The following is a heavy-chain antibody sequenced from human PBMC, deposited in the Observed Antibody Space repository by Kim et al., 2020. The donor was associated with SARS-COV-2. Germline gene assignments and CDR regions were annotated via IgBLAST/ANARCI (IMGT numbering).Heavy chain of an antibody. J-gene: IGHJ5*02. V-gene: IGHV1-3*01. CDR3: ARARYQLLRAGEFDP. CDR1: GYTFTSYA. D-gene: IGHD2-2*01. Sequence: ASVKVSCKASGYTFTSYAMHWVRQAPGQRLEWMGWINAGNGNTKYSQKFQGRVTITRDTSASTAYMELSSLRSEDTAVYYCARARYQLLRAGEFDPWGQGTLVTVSS. CDR2: INAGNGNT.